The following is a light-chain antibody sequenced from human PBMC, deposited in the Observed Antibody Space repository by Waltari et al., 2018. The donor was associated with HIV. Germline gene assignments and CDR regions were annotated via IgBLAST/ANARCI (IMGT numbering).Light chain of an antibody. CDR3: SSYAGSNNVV. Sequence: QSALTPPPSASGSPGQSVTLSCPGTSRPVGGYKSVSWYQQHPGKAPQVMIYEVSKRPSGVPDRFSGSKSGNTASLTVSGLQAEDEADYYCSSYAGSNNVVFGGGTKLTVL. CDR2: EVS. J-gene: IGLJ2*01. CDR1: SRPVGGYKS. V-gene: IGLV2-8*01.